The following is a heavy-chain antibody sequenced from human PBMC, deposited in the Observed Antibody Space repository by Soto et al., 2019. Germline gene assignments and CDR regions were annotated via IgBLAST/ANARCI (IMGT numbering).Heavy chain of an antibody. CDR3: ARDPQWLVEVYYFDY. CDR1: GLTFSSYG. D-gene: IGHD6-19*01. J-gene: IGHJ4*02. CDR2: IWYDGSNK. Sequence: GGSLRLSCAASGLTFSSYGMHWVRQAPGKGLEWVAVIWYDGSNKYYADSVKGRFTISRDKSKNTLYLQMNSLRAEDTAVYYCARDPQWLVEVYYFDYWGQGTLVTVSS. V-gene: IGHV3-33*01.